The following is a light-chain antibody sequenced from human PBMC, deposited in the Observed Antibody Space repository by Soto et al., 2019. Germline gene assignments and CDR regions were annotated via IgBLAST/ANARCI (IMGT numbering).Light chain of an antibody. CDR1: QSLLHITGETF. CDR2: EVS. J-gene: IGKJ5*01. CDR3: MQSTQLTPT. Sequence: DVVMNQTPLSLSVAPGQPASISCKASQSLLHITGETFLFWYLQKQGQSPQLXIYEVSTRVSGVPDRFSGSGSGTECTREISRVETDDVGIYYCMQSTQLTPTFGQGTRLEIK. V-gene: IGKV2D-29*02.